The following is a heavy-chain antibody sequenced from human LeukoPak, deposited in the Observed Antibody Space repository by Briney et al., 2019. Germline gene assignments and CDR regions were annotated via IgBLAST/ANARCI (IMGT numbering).Heavy chain of an antibody. J-gene: IGHJ4*02. CDR1: GVSITSDIFY. V-gene: IGHV4-31*03. Sequence: PSETLSLTCTVSGVSITSDIFYWNWLRQHPGKGLEWIGSIHNSRGTSYNPSLESRLTISLDTSENQFFLKMSYVTAADTAMYYCGKVGGNSNSWGQGTLVTVSS. CDR3: GKVGGNSNS. CDR2: IHNSRGT. D-gene: IGHD4-23*01.